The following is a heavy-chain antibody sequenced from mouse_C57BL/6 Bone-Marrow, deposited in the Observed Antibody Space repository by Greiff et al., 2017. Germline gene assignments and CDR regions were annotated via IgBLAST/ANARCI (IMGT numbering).Heavy chain of an antibody. Sequence: DVHLVESGGGLVKPGGSLKLSCAASGFTFSSYAMSWVRQTPEKRLEWVATISDGGSYTYYPDNVKGRFTISRDNAKNNLYLQMSHLKSEDTAMYYCARAPLQGTTVVAHYAMDYWGQGTSVTVSS. CDR3: ARAPLQGTTVVAHYAMDY. CDR1: GFTFSSYA. D-gene: IGHD1-1*01. CDR2: ISDGGSYT. J-gene: IGHJ4*01. V-gene: IGHV5-4*01.